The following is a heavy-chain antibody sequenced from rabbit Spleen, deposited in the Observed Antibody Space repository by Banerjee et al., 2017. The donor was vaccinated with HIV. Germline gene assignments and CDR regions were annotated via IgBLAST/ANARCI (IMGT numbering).Heavy chain of an antibody. J-gene: IGHJ3*01. CDR3: ARQDGWIDL. CDR2: IYTGSGST. V-gene: IGHV1S45*01. Sequence: QEQLEESGGGLVKPEGSLTLTCKASGVSFNDKDVMCWVRQAPGKGLEWIACIYTGSGSTYYASWAKGRFTISKTSSTTVTLQMTSLTVADTATYFCARQDGWIDLWGQGTLVTVS. D-gene: IGHD6-1*01. CDR1: GVSFNDKDV.